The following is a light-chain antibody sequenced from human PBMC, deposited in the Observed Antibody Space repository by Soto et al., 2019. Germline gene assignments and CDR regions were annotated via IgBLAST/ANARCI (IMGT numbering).Light chain of an antibody. Sequence: QSALTQPASVSGSPGQSITISCTGTSSDVGSYNLVSWYQQHPGKAPKLMIYEGSKRPSGVSNRFSGSKSGNTASLTISGLQAEDEADYYCCSYAGSRTFVFGNGTKVT. J-gene: IGLJ1*01. CDR1: SSDVGSYNL. V-gene: IGLV2-23*01. CDR2: EGS. CDR3: CSYAGSRTFV.